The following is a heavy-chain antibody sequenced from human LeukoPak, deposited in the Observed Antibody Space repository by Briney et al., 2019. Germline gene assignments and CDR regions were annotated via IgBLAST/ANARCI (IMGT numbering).Heavy chain of an antibody. CDR1: GGSISSYF. J-gene: IGHJ5*02. CDR3: ARPPVGVAGTGFDP. Sequence: SETLSLTCTVSGGSISSYFWIWIRQPPGKGLEWIGYIYYSGNTNSNPSLKSRVTISVDTSKNQFSLKLSSVTAADTAVYYCARPPVGVAGTGFDPWGQGTLVTVSS. V-gene: IGHV4-59*08. D-gene: IGHD6-19*01. CDR2: IYYSGNT.